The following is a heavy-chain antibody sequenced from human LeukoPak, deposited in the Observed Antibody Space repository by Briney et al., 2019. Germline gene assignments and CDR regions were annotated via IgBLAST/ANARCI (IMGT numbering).Heavy chain of an antibody. D-gene: IGHD3-10*01. CDR1: GFTFSNFW. Sequence: PGGSLRLSCAASGFTFSNFWMSWVRQVPEEGLEWVANIKQDGSEIHYVDSVKGRFTISRDNAQNSLYLHMHSLRAEDTAVYYCTRDRQGSGIYSTDYWGRGTLVTVSS. J-gene: IGHJ4*02. V-gene: IGHV3-7*01. CDR3: TRDRQGSGIYSTDY. CDR2: IKQDGSEI.